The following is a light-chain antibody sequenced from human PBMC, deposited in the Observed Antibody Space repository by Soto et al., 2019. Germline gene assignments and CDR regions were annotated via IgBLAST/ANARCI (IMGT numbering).Light chain of an antibody. CDR2: KAS. CDR3: MQGITFT. J-gene: IGKJ1*01. V-gene: IGKV2-30*02. Sequence: VMTQTPLSLSVAPGQPASISCRSSQSLVHSDGNTYLNWFQQRPGQSPRRLIYKASNRDSGVPDRFSGSGSGTDFTLSISRVEADDVGVYYCMQGITFTFGQGTKVDIK. CDR1: QSLVHSDGNTY.